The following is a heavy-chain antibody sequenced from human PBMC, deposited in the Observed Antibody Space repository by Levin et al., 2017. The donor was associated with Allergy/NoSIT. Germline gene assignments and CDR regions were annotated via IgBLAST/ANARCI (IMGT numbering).Heavy chain of an antibody. V-gene: IGHV3-53*01. J-gene: IGHJ3*02. D-gene: IGHD2-15*01. CDR2: IYAGGNT. CDR1: GFTVSHNY. Sequence: GGSLRLSCAASGFTVSHNYMSWVRQAPGKGLEWVSVIYAGGNTYYADSVKGRFTISRDNSKNTLYLRMNSLRAEDTAVYYCARDPRYCSGGSCYYYAFDIWGQGTMVTVSS. CDR3: ARDPRYCSGGSCYYYAFDI.